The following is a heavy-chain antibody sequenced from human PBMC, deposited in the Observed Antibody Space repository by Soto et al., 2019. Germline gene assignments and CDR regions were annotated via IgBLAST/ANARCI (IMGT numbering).Heavy chain of an antibody. Sequence: GGSLRLSCATFGFPFSDYWMGWVRRAPGKGLEWVSTIKQDGSYKKYVDSVKGRFTISRDNFKNTLYLQMNSLRAEDTAVYYCAGRVGATNYGLDVWGQGATVNVSS. D-gene: IGHD1-26*01. CDR1: GFPFSDYW. V-gene: IGHV3-7*03. CDR3: AGRVGATNYGLDV. CDR2: IKQDGSYK. J-gene: IGHJ6*02.